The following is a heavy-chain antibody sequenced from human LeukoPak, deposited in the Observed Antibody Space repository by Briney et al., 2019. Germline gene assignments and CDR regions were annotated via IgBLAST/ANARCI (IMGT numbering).Heavy chain of an antibody. V-gene: IGHV3-11*01. D-gene: IGHD3-10*01. CDR1: GFTFGGYA. CDR2: ISPNDVNR. Sequence: GGSLRLSCTASGFTFGGYAMSWIRQAPGKGLEWISYISPNDVNRYYVDAVKGRFTVSRDNAKNSLFLQMKSLRVEDTAVYYCAGSGSPGDYWGQETLVTVSS. CDR3: AGSGSPGDY. J-gene: IGHJ4*02.